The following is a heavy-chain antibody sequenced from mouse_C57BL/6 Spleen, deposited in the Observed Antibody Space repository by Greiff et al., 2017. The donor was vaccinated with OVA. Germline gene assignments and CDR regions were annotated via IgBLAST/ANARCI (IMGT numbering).Heavy chain of an antibody. CDR1: GFTFSNYW. J-gene: IGHJ2*01. Sequence: EVQLVESGGGLVQPGGSMKLSCVASGFTFSNYWMNWVRQSPEKGLEWVAQIRLKSDNYATHYAESVKGRFTISRDDSKSSVYLQMNNLRAEDTGIYYCTGGVTTYPFDYWGQGTTLTVSS. V-gene: IGHV6-3*01. CDR2: IRLKSDNYAT. D-gene: IGHD2-5*01. CDR3: TGGVTTYPFDY.